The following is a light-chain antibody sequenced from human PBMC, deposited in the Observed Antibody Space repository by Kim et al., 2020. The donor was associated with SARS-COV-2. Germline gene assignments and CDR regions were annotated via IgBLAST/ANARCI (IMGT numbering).Light chain of an antibody. CDR1: QGISSY. V-gene: IGKV1-8*01. CDR2: AAS. CDR3: HQYCSYPALT. Sequence: AIRMTQSPSSLSASTGDRVTITCRASQGISSYLAWYQQKPGKAPKLLIYAASTLQSGVPSRFSGSGSGTDFTLTISCLQSEDFATYFCHQYCSYPALTVGGGTKVDIK. J-gene: IGKJ4*01.